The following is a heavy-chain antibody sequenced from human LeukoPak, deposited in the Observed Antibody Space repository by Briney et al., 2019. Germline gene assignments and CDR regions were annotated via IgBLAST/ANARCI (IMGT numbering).Heavy chain of an antibody. CDR2: ISGTT. J-gene: IGHJ4*02. CDR1: GGSFSGYY. Sequence: PSETLSLTCAVYGGSFSGYYWSWSRQPPGKGLEWIGSISGTTYYNPSLKSRVTISLDMSKNQFSLKLTSVTPADTAMYYCTRLSGGRPLDLSGQGALVTVSS. CDR3: TRLSGGRPLDL. V-gene: IGHV4-34*01. D-gene: IGHD4-23*01.